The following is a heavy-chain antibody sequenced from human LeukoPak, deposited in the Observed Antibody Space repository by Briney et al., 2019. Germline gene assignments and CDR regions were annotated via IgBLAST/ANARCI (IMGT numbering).Heavy chain of an antibody. V-gene: IGHV1-2*06. D-gene: IGHD3-10*01. J-gene: IGHJ4*02. Sequence: ASVKVSCKASGYTFTGYYLYWVRQAPGQRLEWMGRINPNSGDSNYAQKFQGRVTMTRDTSISTAYMELRRLRSDDTAVYYCVTYYYGSGSYYGGDYFDYWGQGTLVTASS. CDR2: INPNSGDS. CDR1: GYTFTGYY. CDR3: VTYYYGSGSYYGGDYFDY.